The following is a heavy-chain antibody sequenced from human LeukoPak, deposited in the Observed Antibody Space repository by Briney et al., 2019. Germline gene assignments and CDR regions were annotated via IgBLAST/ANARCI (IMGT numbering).Heavy chain of an antibody. CDR3: AKSHLPNAYSGTYYCDY. CDR1: GFTFSYYG. Sequence: GGSLRLSCAASGFTFSYYGMHWVRQAPGKGLEWVAFIGYDESKKFYGDPVKGGFTISRDNSKNTLYLQMNSLRTEDTAVYYCAKSHLPNAYSGTYYCDYWGQGTLVTVSS. CDR2: IGYDESKK. J-gene: IGHJ4*02. D-gene: IGHD1-26*01. V-gene: IGHV3-30*02.